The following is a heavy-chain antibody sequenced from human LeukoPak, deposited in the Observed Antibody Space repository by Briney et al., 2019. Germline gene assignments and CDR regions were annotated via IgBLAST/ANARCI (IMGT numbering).Heavy chain of an antibody. D-gene: IGHD3-22*01. Sequence: SETLSLTCTVSGGSIGTSTYYWAWVRQPPGKGLEWIGSYYYSGSTYYHPSLKSRVTISADTSRNQFSLRLNFVTAADTAVYYCATRDFDIGWFDPWGQGTLVTVSS. J-gene: IGHJ5*02. CDR3: ATRDFDIGWFDP. CDR2: YYYSGST. V-gene: IGHV4-39*01. CDR1: GGSIGTSTYY.